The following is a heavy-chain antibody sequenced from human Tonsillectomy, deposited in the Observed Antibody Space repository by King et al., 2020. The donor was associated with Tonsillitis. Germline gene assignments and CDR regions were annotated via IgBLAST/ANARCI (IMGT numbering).Heavy chain of an antibody. V-gene: IGHV3-7*01. Sequence: VQLVESGGGLVQPGGSLRLSRAASIFTFNDFWMTWVRQAPGKGLEWVANIKKDGSEKYYVDSVKGRFTISRDNAKNSLYLQMNSLRTDDTAVYYCARGPRSSGSGIYSNVTGYYYGMDVWGQGTTVTVSS. CDR3: ARGPRSSGSGIYSNVTGYYYGMDV. D-gene: IGHD3-10*01. J-gene: IGHJ6*02. CDR2: IKKDGSEK. CDR1: IFTFNDFW.